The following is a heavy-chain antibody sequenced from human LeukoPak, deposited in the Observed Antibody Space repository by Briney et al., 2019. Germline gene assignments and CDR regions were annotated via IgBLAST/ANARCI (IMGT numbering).Heavy chain of an antibody. J-gene: IGHJ3*02. V-gene: IGHV3-74*01. CDR2: VKSDGTAT. Sequence: GGSLRLSCAASGFTFSSHLMHWVRQAQGTGLVWVSSVKSDGTATNYADSVKGRFTISRDNAKNTLYLQMNSLRAEDTAVYFCGRGGDGIDNWGQGTTVIVSS. CDR3: GRGGDGIDN. CDR1: GFTFSSHL.